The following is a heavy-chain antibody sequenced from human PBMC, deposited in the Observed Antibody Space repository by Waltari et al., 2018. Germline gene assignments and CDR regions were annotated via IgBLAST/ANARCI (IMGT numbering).Heavy chain of an antibody. CDR2: IYYSGSP. J-gene: IGHJ2*01. Sequence: QVQLQESGPGLVKPSETLSLTCTVSGGSISSYYWSWIRQPPGKGLEWIGYIYYSGSPNDHPSLKSRVTISVDTSTTQFALKLSSVTAAATAVYYCARPHRGYCDYWYFDLWGRGTLVTVSS. D-gene: IGHD1-26*01. CDR1: GGSISSYY. V-gene: IGHV4-59*01. CDR3: ARPHRGYCDYWYFDL.